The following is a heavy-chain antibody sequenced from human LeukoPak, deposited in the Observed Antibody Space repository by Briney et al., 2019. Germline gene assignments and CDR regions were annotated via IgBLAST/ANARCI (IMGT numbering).Heavy chain of an antibody. J-gene: IGHJ4*02. CDR1: GFTFSSYA. CDR3: ARSSNPGYSSGWYYFDY. D-gene: IGHD6-19*01. CDR2: IWYDGSNK. V-gene: IGHV3-33*08. Sequence: GGSLRLSCEASGFTFSSYAMSWVRQAPGKGLEWVAVIWYDGSNKYYADSVKGRFTISRDNSKNTLYLQMNSLRAEDTAVYYCARSSNPGYSSGWYYFDYWGQGTLVTVSS.